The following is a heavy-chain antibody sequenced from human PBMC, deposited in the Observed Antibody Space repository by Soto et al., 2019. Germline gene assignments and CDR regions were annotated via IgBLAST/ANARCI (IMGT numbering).Heavy chain of an antibody. Sequence: QVQLLQSGAEVKKPGSSVKVSCKASGGTFSSYSISWVRQAPGQGLEWMGVIIPIFGTANYAPKFQGRVTITADKSKSTAYMDLISLRSEDTAVYYGARGCNSGWYRVDWFDPWGQGTLVTVSS. J-gene: IGHJ5*02. V-gene: IGHV1-69*06. CDR3: ARGCNSGWYRVDWFDP. CDR1: GGTFSSYS. D-gene: IGHD6-19*01. CDR2: IIPIFGTA.